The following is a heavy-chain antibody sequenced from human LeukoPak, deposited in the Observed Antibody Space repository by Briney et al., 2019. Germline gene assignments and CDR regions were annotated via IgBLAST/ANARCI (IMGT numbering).Heavy chain of an antibody. J-gene: IGHJ4*02. CDR3: ARDPGLRYYYGSGSYYFDY. CDR1: GFTFSSYS. Sequence: GGSLRLSCAVSGFTFSSYSMNWVRQAPGKGLEWVSSISSSSYIYYADSVKGRFTISRDNAKNSLYLQMNSLRAEDTTVYYCARDPGLRYYYGSGSYYFDYWGQGTLVTVSS. D-gene: IGHD3-10*01. V-gene: IGHV3-21*01. CDR2: ISSSSYI.